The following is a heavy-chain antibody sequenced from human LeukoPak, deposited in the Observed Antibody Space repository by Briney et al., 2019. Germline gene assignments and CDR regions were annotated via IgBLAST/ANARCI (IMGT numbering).Heavy chain of an antibody. J-gene: IGHJ5*02. CDR1: GGSFSGYY. CDR3: ARGSTRQLWLLS. V-gene: IGHV4-34*01. CDR2: INHSGST. Sequence: SETLSLTCAVYGGSFSGYYWSWIRQPPGKGLEWIGEINHSGSTNYNPSLKSRVIISVDTSKNQFSLKLSSVTAADTAVYYCARGSTRQLWLLSWGQGTLVTVSS. D-gene: IGHD5-18*01.